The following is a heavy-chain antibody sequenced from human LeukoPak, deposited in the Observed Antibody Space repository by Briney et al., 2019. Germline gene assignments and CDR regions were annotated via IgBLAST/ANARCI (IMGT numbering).Heavy chain of an antibody. CDR3: AREGYSGSYSYGYYFDY. V-gene: IGHV3-30*04. D-gene: IGHD1-26*01. CDR2: ISYDGSNK. Sequence: PGRSLRLSCAASGFTFSSYAMHWVRQAPGKGLEWVAVISYDGSNKYYADSVKGRFTISRDNSKNTLYLQMNSLRAEDTAVYYCAREGYSGSYSYGYYFDYWGQGTLVTVSS. CDR1: GFTFSSYA. J-gene: IGHJ4*02.